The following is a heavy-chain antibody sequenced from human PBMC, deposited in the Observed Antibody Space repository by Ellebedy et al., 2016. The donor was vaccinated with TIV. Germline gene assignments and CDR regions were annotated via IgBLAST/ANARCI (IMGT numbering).Heavy chain of an antibody. V-gene: IGHV1-2*02. J-gene: IGHJ4*02. D-gene: IGHD1-26*01. CDR1: GGTFSRYA. Sequence: AASVKVSCKASGGTFSRYAISWVRQAPGQGLEWMGWINPNSGGTNYAQKFQGRVTMTRDTSISTAYMELSRLRSEDTAVYYCTSPIVGATNGYWGQGTLVTVSS. CDR3: TSPIVGATNGY. CDR2: INPNSGGT.